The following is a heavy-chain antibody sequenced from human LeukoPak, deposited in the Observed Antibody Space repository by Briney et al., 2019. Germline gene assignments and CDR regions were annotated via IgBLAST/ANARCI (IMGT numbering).Heavy chain of an antibody. Sequence: ASAKVSFKASGYTFTNYGISWVRQAPGQGLEWMGWISAYNGNTNYAQKLQGRVTMTTDTSTSTAYMELRSLGSDDTAVYYCARDLKGAWYSSGWYPYFDYWGQGTLVTVSS. V-gene: IGHV1-18*01. D-gene: IGHD6-19*01. CDR3: ARDLKGAWYSSGWYPYFDY. CDR1: GYTFTNYG. J-gene: IGHJ4*02. CDR2: ISAYNGNT.